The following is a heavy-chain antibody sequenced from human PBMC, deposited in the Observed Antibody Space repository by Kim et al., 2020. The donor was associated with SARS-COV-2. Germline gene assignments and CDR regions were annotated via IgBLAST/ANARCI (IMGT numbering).Heavy chain of an antibody. D-gene: IGHD6-13*01. CDR1: GGSISSYY. Sequence: SETLSLTCTVSGGSISSYYWSWIRQPPGKGLEWIGYIYYSGSTNYNPSLKSRVTISVDTSKNQFSLKLSSVTAADTAVYYCARDLYSSSWYDYWGQGTLVTVSS. J-gene: IGHJ4*02. CDR2: IYYSGST. CDR3: ARDLYSSSWYDY. V-gene: IGHV4-59*01.